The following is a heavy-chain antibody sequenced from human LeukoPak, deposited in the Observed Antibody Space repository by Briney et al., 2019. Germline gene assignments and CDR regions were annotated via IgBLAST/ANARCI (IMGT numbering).Heavy chain of an antibody. CDR1: GGSISSGSYF. D-gene: IGHD3-3*01. V-gene: IGHV4-61*10. J-gene: IGHJ4*02. CDR2: VHYSGST. CDR3: ARVGSGGDFWSGSYYFDY. Sequence: SQTLSLTCTVSGGSISSGSYFWSWIRQPAGKGLEWIAYVHYSGSTNYNPSLKSRVTISVDTSKSQFSLKLTSVTAADTAVYYCARVGSGGDFWSGSYYFDYWGQGTLVTVSS.